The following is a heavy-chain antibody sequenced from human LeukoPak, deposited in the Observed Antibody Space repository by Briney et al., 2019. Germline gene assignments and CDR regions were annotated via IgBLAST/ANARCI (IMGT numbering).Heavy chain of an antibody. CDR3: ARVGGRSLKTAFFDY. V-gene: IGHV1-69*13. Sequence: SVKVPCKASGGTFSSYAISWVRQAPGQGLEWMGGIIPIFGTANYAQKFQGRVTITADESTSTAYMELSSLRSEDTAVYYCARVGGRSLKTAFFDYWGQGTLVTVSS. CDR1: GGTFSSYA. D-gene: IGHD6-25*01. J-gene: IGHJ4*02. CDR2: IIPIFGTA.